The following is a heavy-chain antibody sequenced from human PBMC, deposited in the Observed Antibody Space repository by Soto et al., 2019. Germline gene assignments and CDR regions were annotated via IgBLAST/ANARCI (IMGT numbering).Heavy chain of an antibody. V-gene: IGHV3-15*01. CDR3: VTDRLV. CDR1: GFTFTNDW. J-gene: IGHJ4*02. D-gene: IGHD2-2*01. Sequence: EVQLVESGGGLVKPGGSLRLSCAASGFTFTNDWMNWVRQAPGKGLESICRIKSKTDGGTTDYTAPVKGRFIISRDDSQNTLFLQMSSLQIKDTAVYYCVTDRLVWGQGTLVTVFS. CDR2: IKSKTDGGTT.